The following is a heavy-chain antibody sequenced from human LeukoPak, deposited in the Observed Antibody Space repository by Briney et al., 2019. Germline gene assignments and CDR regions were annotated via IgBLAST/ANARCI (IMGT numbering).Heavy chain of an antibody. V-gene: IGHV3-9*01. D-gene: IGHD1-26*01. CDR2: ISWNSGSI. CDR3: AKDHEMLNIVGALDY. J-gene: IGHJ4*02. CDR1: GFTFDDYA. Sequence: PGRSLRLSCAASGFTFDDYAMPWVRQAPGKGLEWVSGISWNSGSIGYADSVKGRFTISRDNAKNSLYLQMNSLRAEDTALYYCAKDHEMLNIVGALDYWGQGTLVTVSS.